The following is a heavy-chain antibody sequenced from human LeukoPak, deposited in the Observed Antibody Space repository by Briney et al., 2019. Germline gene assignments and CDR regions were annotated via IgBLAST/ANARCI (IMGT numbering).Heavy chain of an antibody. CDR1: GFTFSSYA. V-gene: IGHV3-23*01. D-gene: IGHD1-26*01. CDR2: ITGSGGST. J-gene: IGHJ4*02. CDR3: ASPRSSFFDY. Sequence: PGGSLRLSCAASGFTFSSYALIWVRQAPGKGLEWVAGITGSGGSTQHADSVKGRFTISRDNSKNTLYLQMSSLRAGDTAVYFCASPRSSFFDYWGQGTLVTVSS.